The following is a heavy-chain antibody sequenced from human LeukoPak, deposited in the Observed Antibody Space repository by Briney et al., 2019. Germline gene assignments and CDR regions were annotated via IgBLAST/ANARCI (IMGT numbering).Heavy chain of an antibody. D-gene: IGHD3-22*01. Sequence: GGSLRLSCAASGFTFSTYIMNWVRQAPGKGLEWVSSISSSSNYIYYADSVKGRFTISRDNAKNSLYLQMNSLRDEDTAVYFCARDDSSGYSKYYFDYWGQGTLVTVSS. V-gene: IGHV3-21*01. CDR3: ARDDSSGYSKYYFDY. J-gene: IGHJ4*02. CDR1: GFTFSTYI. CDR2: ISSSSNYI.